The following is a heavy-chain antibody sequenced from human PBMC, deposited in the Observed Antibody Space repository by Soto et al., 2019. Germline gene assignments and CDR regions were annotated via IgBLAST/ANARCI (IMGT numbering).Heavy chain of an antibody. CDR3: EKDATRTDGWYHFDY. J-gene: IGHJ4*02. Sequence: GGSLRLSCAASGFTFSYFAMGWVRQAPGKGLEWVSVISNTGDLIYYADSVRGRFTISRDNSKNTLFLQMNSLRAEDTAVYFCEKDATRTDGWYHFDYWGQGALVTVSS. V-gene: IGHV3-23*01. D-gene: IGHD6-19*01. CDR2: ISNTGDLI. CDR1: GFTFSYFA.